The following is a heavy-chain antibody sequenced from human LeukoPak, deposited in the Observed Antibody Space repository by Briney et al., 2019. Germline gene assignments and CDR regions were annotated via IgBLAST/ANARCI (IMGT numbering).Heavy chain of an antibody. J-gene: IGHJ4*02. CDR1: GFTFSSYA. V-gene: IGHV3-48*01. Sequence: GGSLRLSCAASGFTFSSYAMHWVRQAPGKGLEWVSYISSSSSTIYYADSVKGRFTISRDNAKNSLYLQMNSLRAEDTAVYYCARGGVTGPHYWGQGTLVTVSS. D-gene: IGHD1-14*01. CDR3: ARGGVTGPHY. CDR2: ISSSSSTI.